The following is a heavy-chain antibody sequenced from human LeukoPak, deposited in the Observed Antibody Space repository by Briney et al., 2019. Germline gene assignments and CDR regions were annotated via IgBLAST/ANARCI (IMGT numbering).Heavy chain of an antibody. Sequence: SETLSLTCTVSGDSISPNYWSWIRQPPGKGLEWIGYNFYTGNTNYNPSLKSRVTISLDTSKNQFSLKLTSVTAADTAAYYCARSGTAFSFYYYDYLDVWGKGTTVTVSS. D-gene: IGHD3-10*01. V-gene: IGHV4-59*01. J-gene: IGHJ6*03. CDR3: ARSGTAFSFYYYDYLDV. CDR1: GDSISPNY. CDR2: NFYTGNT.